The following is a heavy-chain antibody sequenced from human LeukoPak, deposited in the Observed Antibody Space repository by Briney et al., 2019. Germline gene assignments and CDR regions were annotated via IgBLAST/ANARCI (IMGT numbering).Heavy chain of an antibody. CDR1: GGTLSRYA. V-gene: IGHV1-69*04. CDR3: ARMTTVVTRAFDY. Sequence: ASVKVSCKASGGTLSRYAISWVRQAPGQGLEWMGRIIPILGIANYAQKFQGRVTITADKSTNTAYMELSSLRSEDTAVYYCARMTTVVTRAFDYWGQGTLVTVSS. CDR2: IIPILGIA. J-gene: IGHJ4*02. D-gene: IGHD4-23*01.